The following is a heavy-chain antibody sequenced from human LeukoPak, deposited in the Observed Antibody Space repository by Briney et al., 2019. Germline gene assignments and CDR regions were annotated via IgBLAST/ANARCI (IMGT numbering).Heavy chain of an antibody. CDR2: IDSSRIT. J-gene: IGHJ5*02. Sequence: PSETLSLTCTVSGGSVTMYDWSWLRQPPGKGLEWIGYIDSSRITNYNPSLKSRVTISVDMSKSQISLILTSVTAADTAVHYCARHRLHSGGPLFDPWGQGTLVTVSS. CDR1: GGSVTMYD. CDR3: ARHRLHSGGPLFDP. D-gene: IGHD2-15*01. V-gene: IGHV4-4*09.